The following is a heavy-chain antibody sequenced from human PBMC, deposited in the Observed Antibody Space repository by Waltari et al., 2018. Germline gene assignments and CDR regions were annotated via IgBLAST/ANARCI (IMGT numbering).Heavy chain of an antibody. CDR3: ARLEDCSGGNCYSANNHPVDV. Sequence: QVHLQQWGAGLLQASETLSLTCAVDGGSFRGYYWSWVRQPPGKGLEWIGEIYHAGNTNFNPTLKSRVVSSEETSKSQFYLKLTFVTAADTGVYYCARLEDCSGGNCYSANNHPVDVWGQGTSVTVSS. D-gene: IGHD2-15*01. V-gene: IGHV4-34*01. CDR1: GGSFRGYY. CDR2: IYHAGNT. J-gene: IGHJ6*02.